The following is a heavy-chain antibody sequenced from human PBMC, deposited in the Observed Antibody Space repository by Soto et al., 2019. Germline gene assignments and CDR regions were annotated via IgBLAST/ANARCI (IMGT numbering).Heavy chain of an antibody. D-gene: IGHD5-12*01. J-gene: IGHJ5*02. CDR2: INHSGSS. CDR1: GGSFSDFY. Sequence: QVQLQQWGAGLLKPSETLSHTCAVYGGSFSDFYWSWIRQPPGKGLEWIGEINHSGSSSYNPSLQSRVTLSVDTSKNQFSLKLTSVTAADTAVYYCARRLKSDYDLQWFDPWGQGILVTVSS. CDR3: ARRLKSDYDLQWFDP. V-gene: IGHV4-34*01.